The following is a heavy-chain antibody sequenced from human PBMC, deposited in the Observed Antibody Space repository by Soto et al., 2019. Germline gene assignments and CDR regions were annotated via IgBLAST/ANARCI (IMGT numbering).Heavy chain of an antibody. J-gene: IGHJ4*02. V-gene: IGHV3-7*04. CDR3: ARDYLGILSPFDY. Sequence: PGGSLRLSCAASGFTFSSYWMSWVRQAPGKGLEWVANIKQDGSEKYYVDSVKGRFTISRDNAKNSLYLQMNSLRAEDTAVYYCARDYLGILSPFDYWGQGTLVTVSS. CDR2: IKQDGSEK. CDR1: GFTFSSYW. D-gene: IGHD7-27*01.